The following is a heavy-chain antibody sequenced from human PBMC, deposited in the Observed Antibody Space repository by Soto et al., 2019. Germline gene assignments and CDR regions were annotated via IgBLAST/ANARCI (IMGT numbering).Heavy chain of an antibody. Sequence: QLQLQESGPGLVKPWETLSLTCTVSGDSISSSNYFWGWIRQPPGKGLEWIGTIFCSGSTYYNPCLRRRVTISVDTSKNQFPLSLTAVTAADTALYYCARRYGWLYFDVWGQGSLVTVSS. CDR3: ARRYGWLYFDV. CDR2: IFCSGST. CDR1: GDSISSSNYF. V-gene: IGHV4-39*01. D-gene: IGHD6-19*01. J-gene: IGHJ4*02.